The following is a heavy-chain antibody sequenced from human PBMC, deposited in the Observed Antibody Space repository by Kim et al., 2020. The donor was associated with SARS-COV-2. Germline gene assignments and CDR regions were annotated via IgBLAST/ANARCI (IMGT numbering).Heavy chain of an antibody. V-gene: IGHV3-49*02. D-gene: IGHD3-16*01. Sequence: TEYAASGKGRFTISRDDSKSIAYLQMNSLKTEDTAVYYCTRVMITYAFDIWGQGTMVTVSS. J-gene: IGHJ3*02. CDR3: TRVMITYAFDI. CDR2: T.